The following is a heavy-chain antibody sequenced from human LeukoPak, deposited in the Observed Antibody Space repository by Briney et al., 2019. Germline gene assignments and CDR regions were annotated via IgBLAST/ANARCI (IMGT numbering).Heavy chain of an antibody. V-gene: IGHV3-23*01. Sequence: GGSLRLSCAASGFTFSSYAMSWVRQAPGKGLEWVSAISGSGGSTYYADSVKGRFTISRDNAKNSLYLQMNSLRAEDTAVYYCARAQANWGFRVVGGAFDIWGQGTMVTVSS. CDR1: GFTFSSYA. D-gene: IGHD7-27*01. J-gene: IGHJ3*02. CDR3: ARAQANWGFRVVGGAFDI. CDR2: ISGSGGST.